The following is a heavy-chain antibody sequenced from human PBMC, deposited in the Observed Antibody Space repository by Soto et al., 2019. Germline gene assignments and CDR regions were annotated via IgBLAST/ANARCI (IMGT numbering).Heavy chain of an antibody. Sequence: SETLSLTCVVSGGSVSRDGYYLSWIRQPPGKGLEWIGYIHHTGSTNYNPSLKSRVTISQDTSKSQFSLKLTSVTAADTAVYYCARGVPYTSGLDYWGQGTLVTVSS. D-gene: IGHD6-19*01. V-gene: IGHV4-61*08. J-gene: IGHJ4*02. CDR1: GGSVSRDGYY. CDR2: IHHTGST. CDR3: ARGVPYTSGLDY.